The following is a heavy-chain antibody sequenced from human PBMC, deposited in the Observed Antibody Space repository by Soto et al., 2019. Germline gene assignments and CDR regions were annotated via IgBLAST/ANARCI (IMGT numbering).Heavy chain of an antibody. D-gene: IGHD5-18*01. V-gene: IGHV3-30*18. CDR3: AKDNSSYYYYGMDV. CDR2: ISYDGSNK. Sequence: PGGSLRLSCAASGFTFSSYGMHWVRQAPGKGLEWVAVISYDGSNKYYADSVKGRFTISRDNSKNTLYLQMSSLRAEDTAVYYCAKDNSSYYYYGMDVWGQGTTVTVSS. CDR1: GFTFSSYG. J-gene: IGHJ6*02.